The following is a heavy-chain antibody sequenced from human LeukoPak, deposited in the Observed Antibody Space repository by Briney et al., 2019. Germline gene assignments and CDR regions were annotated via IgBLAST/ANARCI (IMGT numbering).Heavy chain of an antibody. CDR1: GFIFSDYY. J-gene: IGHJ6*03. CDR2: IYNSGGT. Sequence: GSLRLSCTASGFIFSDYYMSWIRQTPGKGLEWIGYIYNSGGTKYNPSLKSRLTISVDTSKNQFSLKLSSVTAADTAVYYCARGRAGRGYSYVIYYYYYMDVWGKGTTVTVSS. D-gene: IGHD5-18*01. CDR3: ARGRAGRGYSYVIYYYYYMDV. V-gene: IGHV4-59*12.